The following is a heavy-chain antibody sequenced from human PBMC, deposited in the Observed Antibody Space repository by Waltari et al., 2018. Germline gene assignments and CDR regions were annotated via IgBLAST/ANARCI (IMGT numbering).Heavy chain of an antibody. CDR3: AREYHDYGDYGWFDP. Sequence: QLQLQESGPGLVKPSETLSLTCTVSGGSISSSSYYWGWIRKPPGKGLEWIGSIYYSGSTYYNPSLKSRVTISVDTSKNQFSLKLSSVTAADTAVYYCAREYHDYGDYGWFDPWGQGTLVTVSS. J-gene: IGHJ5*02. CDR2: IYYSGST. D-gene: IGHD4-17*01. V-gene: IGHV4-39*07. CDR1: GGSISSSSYY.